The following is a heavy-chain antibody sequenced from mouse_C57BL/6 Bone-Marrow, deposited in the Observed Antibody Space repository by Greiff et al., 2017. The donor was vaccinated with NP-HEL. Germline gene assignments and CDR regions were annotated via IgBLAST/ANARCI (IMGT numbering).Heavy chain of an antibody. CDR1: GFSINSDCY. CDR2: TFYSGIT. D-gene: IGHD2-3*01. J-gene: IGHJ1*03. CDR3: ARDRWLLPWDFDV. V-gene: IGHV3-3*01. Sequence: EVKLQQSGPSLVRPSQTLSLTCTVTGFSINSDCYWIWIRQFPGTKLEYIGYTFYSGITYYNPSLDSRTYITRDTSKNQFSLKLSSLTTEDTATYYCARDRWLLPWDFDVWGTGTTVTVSS.